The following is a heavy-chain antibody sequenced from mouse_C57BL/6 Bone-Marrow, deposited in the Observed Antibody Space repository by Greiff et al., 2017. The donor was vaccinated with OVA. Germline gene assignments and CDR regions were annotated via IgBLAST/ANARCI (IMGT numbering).Heavy chain of an antibody. CDR1: GFSFNTYA. CDR3: VRHGDYGGRAMDY. J-gene: IGHJ4*01. D-gene: IGHD2-4*01. Sequence: DVKLVESGGGLVQPKGSLKLSCAASGFSFNTYAMNWVRQAPGKGLEWVARIRSKSNNYATYYADSVKDRFTISRDDSESMLYLQMNNLKTEDTAMYYCVRHGDYGGRAMDYWGQGTSVTVSS. CDR2: IRSKSNNYAT. V-gene: IGHV10-1*01.